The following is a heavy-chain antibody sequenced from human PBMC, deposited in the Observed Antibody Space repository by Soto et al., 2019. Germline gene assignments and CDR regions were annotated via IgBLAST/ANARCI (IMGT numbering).Heavy chain of an antibody. D-gene: IGHD3-3*01. CDR2: IRGFSPYT. CDR3: ARDRGYDAHDYYYNAMDV. Sequence: EVQLVESGGGLVKPGGSLRLSCISSGFTFRTYTMNWVRQAPGKGLEWVSGIRGFSPYTFYAESVRGRFAISRDNAKHSLYLQMNSLRAEDTAVYYCARDRGYDAHDYYYNAMDVWGPGTTVTVSS. CDR1: GFTFRTYT. V-gene: IGHV3-21*01. J-gene: IGHJ6*02.